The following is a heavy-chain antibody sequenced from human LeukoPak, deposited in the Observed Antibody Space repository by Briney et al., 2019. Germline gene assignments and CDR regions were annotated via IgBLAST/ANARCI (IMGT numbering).Heavy chain of an antibody. CDR1: GGSMSSYY. D-gene: IGHD6-19*01. CDR3: ARAPGVGGGPVAGTNWFDP. Sequence: KPSETLSLTCTVSGGSMSSYYWSWIRQPPGKGLEWIGYIHHSGTTNYNPSLKSRVTISVDKSKKQFSLKLNSVTAADTAVYYCARAPGVGGGPVAGTNWFDPWGQGTLVTVSS. V-gene: IGHV4-59*01. J-gene: IGHJ5*02. CDR2: IHHSGTT.